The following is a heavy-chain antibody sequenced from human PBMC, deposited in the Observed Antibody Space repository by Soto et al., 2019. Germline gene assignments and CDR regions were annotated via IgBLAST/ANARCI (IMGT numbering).Heavy chain of an antibody. Sequence: GGSLRLSCAASGFTFSSYAMSWVRQAPGKGLEWVSAISGSGGSTYYADSVKGRFTISRDSSKNTLYLQMNSLRAEDTAVYYCAALSGWYGSYYYYYMDVWGKGTTVTVSS. D-gene: IGHD6-19*01. V-gene: IGHV3-23*01. CDR1: GFTFSSYA. CDR2: ISGSGGST. J-gene: IGHJ6*03. CDR3: AALSGWYGSYYYYYMDV.